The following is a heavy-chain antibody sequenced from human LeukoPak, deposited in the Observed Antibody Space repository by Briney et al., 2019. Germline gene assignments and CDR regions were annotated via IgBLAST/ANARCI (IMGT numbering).Heavy chain of an antibody. CDR1: GGSISSYY. J-gene: IGHJ3*02. V-gene: IGHV4-59*01. CDR3: ARDSASRSLNAFDI. Sequence: SETLSLTCTVSGGSISSYYWSWIRQPPGRGLEWIGYIYYSGSTNYNPSLKSRVTISVDTSKNQFSLKLSSVTAADTAVYYCARDSASRSLNAFDIWGQGTMVTVSS. D-gene: IGHD3-10*01. CDR2: IYYSGST.